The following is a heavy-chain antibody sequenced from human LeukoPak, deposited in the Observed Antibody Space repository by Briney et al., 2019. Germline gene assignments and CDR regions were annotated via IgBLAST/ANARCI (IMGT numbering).Heavy chain of an antibody. Sequence: GESLKISCKASGYRFTSYWIAWVRQMPGKGLEWMGIIYPGDSEIRYNPSLQGQVTISADKSTNTAYLQWSSLKASDSAIYYCTRGGTDCSSTACRPHFWGQGTLVTVSP. CDR2: IYPGDSEI. D-gene: IGHD2-2*01. CDR1: GYRFTSYW. V-gene: IGHV5-51*01. CDR3: TRGGTDCSSTACRPHF. J-gene: IGHJ4*02.